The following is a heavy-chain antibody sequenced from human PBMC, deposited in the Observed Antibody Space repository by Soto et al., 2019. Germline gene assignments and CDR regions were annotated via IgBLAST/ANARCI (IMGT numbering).Heavy chain of an antibody. V-gene: IGHV1-3*01. CDR2: INAGNGNT. Sequence: ASVKVSCKASGYTFTSYAMHWVRQPPGQRLEWMGWINAGNGNTKYSRKFQGRVTITRDTSASTAYMELSSLRSEDTAVYYCARYNQAEYYYDSSGGGGAFDIWGQGTMVTVSS. CDR3: ARYNQAEYYYDSSGGGGAFDI. J-gene: IGHJ3*02. D-gene: IGHD3-22*01. CDR1: GYTFTSYA.